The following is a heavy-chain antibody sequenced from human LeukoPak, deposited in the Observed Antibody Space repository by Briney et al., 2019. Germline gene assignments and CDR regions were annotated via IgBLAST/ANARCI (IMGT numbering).Heavy chain of an antibody. CDR1: GGSFSGYY. D-gene: IGHD3-22*01. CDR2: INHSGST. CDR3: ARPETSTNYYDSSGYDDAFDI. Sequence: PSETLSLTCAVYGGSFSGYYWSWIRQPPGKGLEWIGEINHSGSTNYNPSLKSRVTISVDTSKNQFSLKLSSVTAADTAVYYCARPETSTNYYDSSGYDDAFDIWGQGTMVTVSS. J-gene: IGHJ3*02. V-gene: IGHV4-34*01.